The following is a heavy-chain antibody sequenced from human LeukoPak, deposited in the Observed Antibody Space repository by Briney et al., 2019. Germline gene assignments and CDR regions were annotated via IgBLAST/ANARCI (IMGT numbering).Heavy chain of an antibody. CDR3: AGSYYYYGMDV. J-gene: IGHJ6*02. V-gene: IGHV3-30*04. D-gene: IGHD2-15*01. Sequence: GGSLRLSCAASGFTFSSYSMHWVRQAPGKGLEWVTVISYDGSHKFYADSVRGRFTISRDNSKNTLYLQMNSLRAEDTAVYYCAGSYYYYGMDVWGQGTTVTVSS. CDR2: ISYDGSHK. CDR1: GFTFSSYS.